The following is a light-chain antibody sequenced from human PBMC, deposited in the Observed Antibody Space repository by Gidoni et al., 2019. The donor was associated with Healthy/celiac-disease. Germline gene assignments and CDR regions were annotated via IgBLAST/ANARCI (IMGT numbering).Light chain of an antibody. Sequence: EIVLTQSPATLSLSPGERATLSCRASQSVSSYLAWYQQKPGQAPRLLIYDASNRATGIPARFSGSGAGTDVTLTISSLEPEEFAGDYCQQRSNWPPITFGQGTRLEIK. CDR2: DAS. J-gene: IGKJ5*01. V-gene: IGKV3-11*01. CDR3: QQRSNWPPIT. CDR1: QSVSSY.